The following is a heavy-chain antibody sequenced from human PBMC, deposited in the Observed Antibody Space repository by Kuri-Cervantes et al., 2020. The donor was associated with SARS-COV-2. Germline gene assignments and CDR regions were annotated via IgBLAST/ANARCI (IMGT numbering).Heavy chain of an antibody. V-gene: IGHV3-23*01. CDR1: GFTFSSYA. D-gene: IGHD1-1*01. J-gene: IGHJ4*02. CDR2: ISGSGGST. Sequence: LSLTCAASGFTFSSYAMSWVRQAPGKGLEWVSAISGSGGSTYYADSVKGRFTISRDNSKNTLYLQMNSLRAEDTAVYYCAREVLLIFDYWGQGTLVTVSS. CDR3: AREVLLIFDY.